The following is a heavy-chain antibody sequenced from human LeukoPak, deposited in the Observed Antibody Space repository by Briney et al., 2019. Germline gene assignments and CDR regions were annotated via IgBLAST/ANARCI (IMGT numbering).Heavy chain of an antibody. CDR2: IKSDGST. J-gene: IGHJ4*02. D-gene: IGHD6-13*01. Sequence: GGSLRLSCAASGFTFSSYWMHWVRQTPGKGLVWVSRIKSDGSTIYADSVKGRFTISRDNSKNTLYLQMNSLRAEDTAVYYCARDGGSSWPNYFDYWGQGTVVTVSS. CDR1: GFTFSSYW. CDR3: ARDGGSSWPNYFDY. V-gene: IGHV3-74*01.